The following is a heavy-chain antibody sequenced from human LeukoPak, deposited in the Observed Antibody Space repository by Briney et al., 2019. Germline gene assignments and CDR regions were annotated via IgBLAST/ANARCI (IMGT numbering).Heavy chain of an antibody. Sequence: GGSLRLSCAASGFTFSNAWMSWVRQAPGKGLEWVARIKRKTDGGTTDYAAPVKGRFTISRDDSKNTLYLQMNSLRAEDTALYYCAKGYCASFTCYSRFDPWGQGTLVTVSS. CDR3: AKGYCASFTCYSRFDP. CDR2: IKRKTDGGTT. V-gene: IGHV3-15*01. CDR1: GFTFSNAW. D-gene: IGHD2-21*02. J-gene: IGHJ5*02.